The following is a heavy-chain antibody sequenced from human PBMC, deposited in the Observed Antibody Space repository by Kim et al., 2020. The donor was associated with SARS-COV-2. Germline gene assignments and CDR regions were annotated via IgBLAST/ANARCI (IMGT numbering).Heavy chain of an antibody. CDR2: ISAYNGNT. J-gene: IGHJ6*02. CDR1: GYTFTSYG. V-gene: IGHV1-18*04. D-gene: IGHD2-2*01. Sequence: ASVKVSCKASGYTFTSYGISWVRQAPGQGLEWMGWISAYNGNTNYAQKLQGRVTMTTDTSTSTAYMELRSLRSDDTAVYYCATDSAYCSSTSCYDAQPPNTGDYYGMDVWGQGTTVTVSS. CDR3: ATDSAYCSSTSCYDAQPPNTGDYYGMDV.